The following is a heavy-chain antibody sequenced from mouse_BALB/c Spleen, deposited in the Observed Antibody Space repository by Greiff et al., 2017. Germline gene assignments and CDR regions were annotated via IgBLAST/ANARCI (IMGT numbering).Heavy chain of an antibody. D-gene: IGHD2-1*01. J-gene: IGHJ3*01. CDR3: ARSWDGNYWFAY. CDR1: GYAFSSYW. Sequence: VQLVESGAELVRPGSSVKISCKASGYAFSSYWMNWVKQRPGQGLEWIGQIYPGDGDTNYNGKFKGKATLTADKSSSTAYMQLSSLPSEDSAVYFCARSWDGNYWFAYWGQGTLVTVSA. V-gene: IGHV1-80*01. CDR2: IYPGDGDT.